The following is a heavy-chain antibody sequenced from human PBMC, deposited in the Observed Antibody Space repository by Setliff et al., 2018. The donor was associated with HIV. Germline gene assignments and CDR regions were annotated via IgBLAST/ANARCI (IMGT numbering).Heavy chain of an antibody. J-gene: IGHJ4*01. CDR1: GGSFSGYF. CDR3: ARNGALATSTWSPFDY. V-gene: IGHV4-34*01. CDR2: INHSGST. D-gene: IGHD2-2*01. Sequence: SETLSLTCAVYGGSFSGYFWSWIRQSPGKGLQWIGEINHSGSTTYNPSLKSRVTISVDTSKNQFSLKLSAVTAADTALYYCARNGALATSTWSPFDYWGHGNQVTVSS.